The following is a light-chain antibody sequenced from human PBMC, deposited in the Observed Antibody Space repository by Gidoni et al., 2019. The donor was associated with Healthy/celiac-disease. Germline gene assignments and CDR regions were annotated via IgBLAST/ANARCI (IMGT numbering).Light chain of an antibody. Sequence: EIVLTQSPATLSLFPGERATLSCRASQSVSSYLAWYQQKPGQAPRLLIYDASNRATGIPARFSGSGSGTDFTLTISSLEPEDFAVYYCQWEVTFGQGTRLEIK. J-gene: IGKJ5*01. CDR3: QWEVT. CDR2: DAS. CDR1: QSVSSY. V-gene: IGKV3-11*01.